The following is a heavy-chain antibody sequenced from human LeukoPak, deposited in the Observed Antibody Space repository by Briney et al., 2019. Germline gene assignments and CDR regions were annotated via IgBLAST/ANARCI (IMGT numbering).Heavy chain of an antibody. J-gene: IGHJ3*02. Sequence: ASVKVSCKASGYTFTSYYMHWVRQAPGQGLEWMGIINPSGGSTSYAQKFQGRVTMTRDTSTSTVYMELSSLRSEDTAVYYCARDKHIEYSSSGAFDIWGQGTMVTVSS. CDR2: INPSGGST. D-gene: IGHD6-6*01. CDR1: GYTFTSYY. CDR3: ARDKHIEYSSSGAFDI. V-gene: IGHV1-46*01.